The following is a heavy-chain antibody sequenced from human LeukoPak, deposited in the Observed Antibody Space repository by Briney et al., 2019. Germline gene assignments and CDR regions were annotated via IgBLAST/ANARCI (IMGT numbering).Heavy chain of an antibody. J-gene: IGHJ4*02. D-gene: IGHD2-15*01. Sequence: PGGSLRLSCAASGFTFRSYWMSWVRQAPGKGLEWVANINQDGSEKYYVDSVKGRFTISRDNAKNSLYLQMNGLRADDTAMYYCARDGGPFDSWGQGTLVTVPS. CDR3: ARDGGPFDS. CDR2: INQDGSEK. V-gene: IGHV3-7*03. CDR1: GFTFRSYW.